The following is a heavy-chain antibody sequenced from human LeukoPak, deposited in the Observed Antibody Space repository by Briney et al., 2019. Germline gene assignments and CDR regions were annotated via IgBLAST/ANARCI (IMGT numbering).Heavy chain of an antibody. CDR1: GFTFSSYW. J-gene: IGHJ3*02. Sequence: PGGSLRLSCAASGFTFSSYWMRWVRQAPGKGLVWVSRINSDGSSTSYADSVKGRFTISRDNAKNTLYPQMNSLRAEDTAVYYCARATPRIAARPGAFDIWGQGTMVTVSS. CDR3: ARATPRIAARPGAFDI. D-gene: IGHD6-6*01. CDR2: INSDGSST. V-gene: IGHV3-74*01.